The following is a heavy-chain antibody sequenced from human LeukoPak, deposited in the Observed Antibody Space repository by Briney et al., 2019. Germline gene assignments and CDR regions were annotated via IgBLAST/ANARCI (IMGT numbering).Heavy chain of an antibody. CDR2: IYYSGST. CDR3: ARHPGYYGSGGDY. J-gene: IGHJ4*02. CDR1: GGSFSSYY. Sequence: SETLSLTCAVYGGSFSSYYWSWIRQPPGKGLEWIGYIYYSGSTNYNPSLKSRVTISVDTSKNQFSLKLSSVTAADTAVYYCARHPGYYGSGGDYWGQGTLVTVSS. V-gene: IGHV4-59*08. D-gene: IGHD3-10*01.